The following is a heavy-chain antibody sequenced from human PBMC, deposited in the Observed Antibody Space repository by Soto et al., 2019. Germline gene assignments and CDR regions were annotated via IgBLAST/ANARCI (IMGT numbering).Heavy chain of an antibody. CDR2: ISSSSSTI. CDR1: GFTFSSYS. CDR3: ARDNGIAVANQDY. D-gene: IGHD6-19*01. V-gene: IGHV3-48*01. Sequence: PGGSLRLSCAASGFTFSSYSMNWVRQAPGKGLEWVSYISSSSSTIYYADSVKGRFTISRDNAKNSLYLQMNSLRAEDTAVYYCARDNGIAVANQDYWSQGTLVTVSS. J-gene: IGHJ4*02.